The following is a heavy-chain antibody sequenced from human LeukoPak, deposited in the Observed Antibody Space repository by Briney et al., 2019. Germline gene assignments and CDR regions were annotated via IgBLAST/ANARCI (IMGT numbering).Heavy chain of an antibody. CDR3: AKATHRAVAGLDY. J-gene: IGHJ4*02. V-gene: IGHV3-30*18. CDR1: GFTFSSYS. Sequence: PGGSLRLSCAASGFTFSSYSMHWVRQAPGKGLEWVAVISYDGSNKYYADSVKGRFTISRDNSKNTLYLQMNSLRAEDTAVYYCAKATHRAVAGLDYWGQGTLVTVSS. CDR2: ISYDGSNK. D-gene: IGHD6-19*01.